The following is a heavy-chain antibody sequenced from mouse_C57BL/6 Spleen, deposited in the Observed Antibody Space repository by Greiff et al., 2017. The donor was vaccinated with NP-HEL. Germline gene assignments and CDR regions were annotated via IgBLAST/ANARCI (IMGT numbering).Heavy chain of an antibody. Sequence: EVQVVESGAELVRPGASVKLSCTASGFNIKDYYMHWVKQRPEQGLEWIGRIDPEDGDTEYAPKFQGKATMTADTSSNTAYLQLSSLTSEDTAVYYCTPHYYYGSSPTGYFDVWGTGTTVTVSS. V-gene: IGHV14-1*01. CDR1: GFNIKDYY. D-gene: IGHD1-1*01. CDR2: IDPEDGDT. CDR3: TPHYYYGSSPTGYFDV. J-gene: IGHJ1*03.